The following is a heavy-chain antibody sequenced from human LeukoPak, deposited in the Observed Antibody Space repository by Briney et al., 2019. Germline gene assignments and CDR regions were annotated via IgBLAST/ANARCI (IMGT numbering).Heavy chain of an antibody. J-gene: IGHJ4*02. CDR1: GYTFTDYY. V-gene: IGHV1-2*02. CDR2: INPNSGGT. D-gene: IGHD5-18*01. Sequence: ASVKVSCKASGYTFTDYYIHWVRQAPGQGLEWMGWINPNSGGTNYAQKFQGRVTMTRDTSISTAYMELSRLRSDDTAVYYCARGGRVDTAMARNYWGQGTLVTVSS. CDR3: ARGGRVDTAMARNY.